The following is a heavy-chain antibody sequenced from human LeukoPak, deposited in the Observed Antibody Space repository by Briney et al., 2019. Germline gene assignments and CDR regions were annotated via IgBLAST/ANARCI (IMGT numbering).Heavy chain of an antibody. Sequence: PGGSLRLSCVASGFSFSGYWMTWVRQAPGKGLEWVANINHDGSEKYYLDSVKGRFTISRDNAKNSLYLQMNSLRAEDTSVYHCARLLAYGPGGEAFDYWGQGALVTVSS. CDR3: ARLLAYGPGGEAFDY. CDR1: GFSFSGYW. V-gene: IGHV3-7*01. CDR2: INHDGSEK. J-gene: IGHJ4*02. D-gene: IGHD3-10*01.